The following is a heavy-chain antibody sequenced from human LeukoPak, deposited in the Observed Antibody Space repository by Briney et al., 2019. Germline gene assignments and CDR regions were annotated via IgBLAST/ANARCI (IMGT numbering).Heavy chain of an antibody. CDR2: FDPEDGGT. Sequence: ASVKVSCKVSGYTLTELSMHWVRQAPGKGLEWMGGFDPEDGGTIYAQKFQGRVTMTEDTSTDTAYMELSSLRSEDTAVYYCATARISGYSGYAEYFDYWGQGTLVTVSS. V-gene: IGHV1-24*01. D-gene: IGHD5-12*01. J-gene: IGHJ4*02. CDR3: ATARISGYSGYAEYFDY. CDR1: GYTLTELS.